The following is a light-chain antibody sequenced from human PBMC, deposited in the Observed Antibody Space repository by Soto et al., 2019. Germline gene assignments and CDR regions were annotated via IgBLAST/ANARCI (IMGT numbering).Light chain of an antibody. CDR2: DAS. V-gene: IGKV1-5*01. Sequence: DIQMTQSPSTLSASVGDRVSITCRASQSISTLAWYQQRPGKAPKVLIHDASSLESGVPSRFSGSRSGTEFTLTISSLQPDDFATYYCQQCFWHWTFGQGTKVEIK. J-gene: IGKJ1*01. CDR3: QQCFWHWT. CDR1: QSIST.